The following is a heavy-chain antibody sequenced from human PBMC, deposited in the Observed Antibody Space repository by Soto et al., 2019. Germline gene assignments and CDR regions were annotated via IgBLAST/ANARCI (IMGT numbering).Heavy chain of an antibody. D-gene: IGHD6-19*01. Sequence: PSETLSLTCTVSGVSIDNFFWSWIRQIPGKGLEWISYVSQGGTTAYMSEGETTSYNPSLESRATISLDLPKNQFSLKLTSVTAADTAVYYCARDRGGITVSSKPFGEWFDPWGQGTLVTVSS. J-gene: IGHJ5*02. CDR3: ARDRGGITVSSKPFGEWFDP. CDR1: GVSIDNFF. V-gene: IGHV4-59*01. CDR2: VSQGGTT.